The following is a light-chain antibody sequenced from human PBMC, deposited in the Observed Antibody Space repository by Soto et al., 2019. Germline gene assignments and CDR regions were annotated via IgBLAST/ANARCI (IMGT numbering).Light chain of an antibody. CDR1: QSVSSSF. V-gene: IGKV3-20*01. CDR3: QQYDGSPHT. J-gene: IGKJ2*01. Sequence: EIVLTQSPGTLSLSPGERATLSCRASQSVSSSFFAGYQHNPGQPPRLLIYGASSRATGIPGRFSGSGSGTDFTLTISRLESEDFAVYYCQQYDGSPHTFGGGTKLEIK. CDR2: GAS.